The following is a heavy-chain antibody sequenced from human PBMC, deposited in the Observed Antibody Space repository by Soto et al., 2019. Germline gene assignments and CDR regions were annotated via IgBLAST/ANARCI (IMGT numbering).Heavy chain of an antibody. Sequence: VASVKVSCKASGYTFSNYATHWVRQAPGQRLEWMGWINAGNGKTKYSQNFQGRVTITRETSASTAYMELSSLRSEDTAVYYCANNGDYYYYGMDVWGQGTTVTVSS. J-gene: IGHJ6*02. CDR2: INAGNGKT. V-gene: IGHV1-3*01. D-gene: IGHD4-17*01. CDR1: GYTFSNYA. CDR3: ANNGDYYYYGMDV.